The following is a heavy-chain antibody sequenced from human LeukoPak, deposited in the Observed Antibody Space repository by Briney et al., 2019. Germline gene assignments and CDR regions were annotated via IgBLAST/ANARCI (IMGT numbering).Heavy chain of an antibody. CDR1: GFTFSDYA. CDR3: AHAIVVVPY. CDR2: ISYDGSNK. D-gene: IGHD2-21*01. Sequence: AGGSLRLSCAASGFTFSDYAMHWVRQAPGKGLEWVAVISYDGSNKYYADSVKGRFTISRDNSKNTLYLQMNSLRAEDTAVYYCAHAIVVVPYWGQGTLVTVSS. V-gene: IGHV3-30*04. J-gene: IGHJ4*02.